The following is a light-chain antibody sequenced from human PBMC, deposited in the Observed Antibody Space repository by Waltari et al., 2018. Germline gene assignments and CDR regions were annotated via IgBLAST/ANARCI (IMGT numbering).Light chain of an antibody. J-gene: IGLJ3*02. V-gene: IGLV4-69*01. Sequence: QLVLTQSPSASASLGASVRLTCTLDSGHSSNNAAFPQQQPEEGPRYLMKINSDGSHSKGDEIPDRFSGSSSGAERYLTISSVQSEDEADYYCQTGGHGTWVFGGGTKLTVL. CDR2: INSDGSH. CDR1: SGHSSNN. CDR3: QTGGHGTWV.